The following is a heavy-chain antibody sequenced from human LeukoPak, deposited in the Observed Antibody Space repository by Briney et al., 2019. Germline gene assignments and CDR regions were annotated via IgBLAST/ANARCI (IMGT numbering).Heavy chain of an antibody. CDR1: GGSISSYY. V-gene: IGHV4-59*08. CDR3: ARQGCSSTSCYDY. Sequence: SETLSLTCTVSGGSISSYYWSWIRQPPGKGLEWIGYIYYSGSTNYSPSLKSRVTISVDTSKNQFSLKLSSVTAADTAVYYCARQGCSSTSCYDYWGQGTLVTVSS. D-gene: IGHD2-2*01. J-gene: IGHJ4*02. CDR2: IYYSGST.